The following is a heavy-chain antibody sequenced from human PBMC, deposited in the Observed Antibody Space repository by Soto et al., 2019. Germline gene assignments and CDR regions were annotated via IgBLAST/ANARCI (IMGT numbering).Heavy chain of an antibody. CDR3: ARTTAVPNTLRSRYFFDY. CDR2: VYYSGTT. V-gene: IGHV4-61*01. J-gene: IGHJ4*02. D-gene: IGHD4-17*01. Sequence: SETMSLTCSVSGGSVSDKTYYWSWIRQPPGKRLEWSGYVYYSGTTNYNPSLKSRVTISVDLSKNRFSLRLSSVTTADTALYYCARTTAVPNTLRSRYFFDYWGQGTLVTVSS. CDR1: GGSVSDKTYY.